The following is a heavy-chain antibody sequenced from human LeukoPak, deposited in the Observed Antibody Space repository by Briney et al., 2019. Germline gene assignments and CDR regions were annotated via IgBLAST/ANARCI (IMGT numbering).Heavy chain of an antibody. V-gene: IGHV3-23*01. D-gene: IGHD6-6*01. CDR3: AKRVPYSSSTVYFDS. CDR1: GFTFRNYG. CDR2: ISDDGKST. Sequence: GGSLRLSCAASGFTFRNYGMNWVRQSPGKGLEWVSSISDDGKSTYYTDSVKGRFTISRDNSKNTLYLQMNSLRAEDTAVYYCAKRVPYSSSTVYFDSWGQGTLVVVSS. J-gene: IGHJ4*02.